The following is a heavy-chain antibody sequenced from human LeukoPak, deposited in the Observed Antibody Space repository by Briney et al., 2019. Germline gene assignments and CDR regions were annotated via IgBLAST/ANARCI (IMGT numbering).Heavy chain of an antibody. Sequence: SGPALVKPTQTLTLTCTFSGFSLIISGMRVSWIRQPPGKALEWLARIDWDDDKFYSTSLKTRLTISKDTSKNQVVLTMTHRHPVNTASYSCAQDIAVAGRDAFNIWGQGTMVTVSS. CDR3: AQDIAVAGRDAFNI. CDR2: IDWDDDK. CDR1: GFSLIISGMR. J-gene: IGHJ3*02. D-gene: IGHD6-19*01. V-gene: IGHV2-70*04.